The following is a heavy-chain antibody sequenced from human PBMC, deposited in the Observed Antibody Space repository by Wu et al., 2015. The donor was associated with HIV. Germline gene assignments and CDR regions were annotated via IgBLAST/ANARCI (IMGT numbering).Heavy chain of an antibody. D-gene: IGHD6-13*01. V-gene: IGHV1-2*02. CDR1: GYTFSDFY. CDR3: ARGSLSSSWFPRGWFVP. Sequence: GYTFSDFYIHWVRQAPGQGLEWMGWINPKTGNTDYSRNFRGRVTLTRDTSISTAYMDLSGLKSDDTAIFYCARGSLSSSWFPRGWFVPWGQGTLVTVSS. CDR2: INPKTGNT. J-gene: IGHJ5*02.